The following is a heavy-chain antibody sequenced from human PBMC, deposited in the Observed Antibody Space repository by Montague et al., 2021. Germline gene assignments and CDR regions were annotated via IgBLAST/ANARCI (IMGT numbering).Heavy chain of an antibody. D-gene: IGHD3-16*01. CDR3: ARHWEGGGCTRTITY. CDR1: GGSISSSTHY. CDR2: IFRNGDS. Sequence: SETLSLTCTVSGGSISSSTHYWGWIRQTPGKGLDWIGSIFRNGDSFYNPSLKSPVIISVDTSGNQFSLGLTSVTAANTAVYSCARHWEGGGCTRTITYWGQGILVTV. V-gene: IGHV4-39*01. J-gene: IGHJ4*02.